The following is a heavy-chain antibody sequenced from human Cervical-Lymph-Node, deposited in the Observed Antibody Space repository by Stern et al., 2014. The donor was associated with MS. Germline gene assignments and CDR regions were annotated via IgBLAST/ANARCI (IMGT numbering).Heavy chain of an antibody. CDR2: LTRSGGST. D-gene: IGHD6-19*01. CDR1: GYTFTSYY. CDR3: ARQWLVPFDY. V-gene: IGHV1-46*03. Sequence: VQLVESGAEVKKPGASVKVSCKASGYTFTSYYMHWGRQAPGQGLEWMGILTRSGGSTSYAQKFQGRVTMTRDTSTSTVYMELSSLRSEDTAVYYCARQWLVPFDYWGQGTLVTVSS. J-gene: IGHJ4*02.